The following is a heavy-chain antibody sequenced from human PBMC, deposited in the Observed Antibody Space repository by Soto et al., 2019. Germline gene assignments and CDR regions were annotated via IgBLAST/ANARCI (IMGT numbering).Heavy chain of an antibody. V-gene: IGHV3-30-3*01. J-gene: IGHJ4*02. CDR3: ARDDEGGSDCDLGY. CDR2: ISRDGSNA. D-gene: IGHD3-10*01. Sequence: QVQLVESGGGVVQPGRSLTLSCAASGFTFSSYVIHWVRQTPDKGLEWVAFISRDGSNAYYADSVKGRFTISRDNSKNTLYLEMNSLRAEDTAVYYCARDDEGGSDCDLGYWGQGTLFTVSS. CDR1: GFTFSSYV.